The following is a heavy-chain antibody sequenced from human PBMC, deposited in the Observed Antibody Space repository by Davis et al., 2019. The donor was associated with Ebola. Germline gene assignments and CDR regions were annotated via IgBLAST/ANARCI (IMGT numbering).Heavy chain of an antibody. D-gene: IGHD1-26*01. CDR3: ARPVGSYYYYYYGMDV. CDR1: GFTFSDHY. CDR2: IKQDGSEK. J-gene: IGHJ6*02. V-gene: IGHV3-7*01. Sequence: GESLKISCAASGFTFSDHYMDWVRQAPGKGLEWVANIKQDGSEKYYVDSVKGRFTISRDNSKNTLYLQMNSLRAEDTAVYYCARPVGSYYYYYYGMDVWGQGTTVTVSS.